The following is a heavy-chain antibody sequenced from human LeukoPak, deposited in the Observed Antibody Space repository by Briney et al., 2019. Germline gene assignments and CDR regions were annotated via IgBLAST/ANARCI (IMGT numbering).Heavy chain of an antibody. CDR1: GGSISSSSYY. Sequence: SETLSLTCTVSGGSISSSSYYWGWIRQPPGKGLEWIGSIYYSGSTYYNPSLKSRVTISVDTSKNQFSLKLSSVTAADTAVYYCARVAAVISKGSGALDHWGQGTLVTVSS. CDR3: ARVAAVISKGSGALDH. V-gene: IGHV4-39*07. J-gene: IGHJ4*02. CDR2: IYYSGST. D-gene: IGHD2-15*01.